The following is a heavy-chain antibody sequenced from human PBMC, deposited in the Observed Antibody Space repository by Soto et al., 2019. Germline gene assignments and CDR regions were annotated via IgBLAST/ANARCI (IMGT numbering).Heavy chain of an antibody. J-gene: IGHJ4*02. CDR3: TVWGSGNDFGAA. Sequence: EVQLVESGGGLVQPGGSLRLSCAASGFTFSDHYMDWVRQAPGKGLEWVGRSKNKADSYTTEYAASVKGRFTISRDGSKTSLFLQMHSLKTEDTAVYDCTVWGSGNDFGAAWGQGILVTVSS. D-gene: IGHD3-10*01. CDR1: GFTFSDHY. V-gene: IGHV3-72*01. CDR2: SKNKADSYTT.